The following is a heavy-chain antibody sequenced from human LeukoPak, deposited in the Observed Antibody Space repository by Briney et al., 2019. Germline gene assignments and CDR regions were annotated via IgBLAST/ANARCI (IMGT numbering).Heavy chain of an antibody. J-gene: IGHJ4*02. Sequence: GGSLRLSCAASGLTFSSYGMHWVRQAPGKGLEWVAFIRYDGSNKYYADSVKGRFTISRDNSKNTLYLQMNSLRAEDTAVYYCASARYYDFWSGRGSEYYFDYWGQGTLVTVSS. CDR3: ASARYYDFWSGRGSEYYFDY. CDR1: GLTFSSYG. CDR2: IRYDGSNK. V-gene: IGHV3-30*02. D-gene: IGHD3-3*01.